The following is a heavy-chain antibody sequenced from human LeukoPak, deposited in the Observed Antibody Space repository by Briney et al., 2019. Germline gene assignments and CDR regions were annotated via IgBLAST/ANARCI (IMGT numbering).Heavy chain of an antibody. CDR1: GGSFSGYY. D-gene: IGHD3-22*01. CDR3: ARVPYYYDSSGYCDY. V-gene: IGHV4-34*01. J-gene: IGHJ4*02. Sequence: KPSETLSLTCAVYGGSFSGYYSSWIRQPPGKGLEWIGEINHSGSTNYNPSLKSRVTISVDTSKNQFSLKLSSVTAADTAVYYCARVPYYYDSSGYCDYWGQGTLVTVSS. CDR2: INHSGST.